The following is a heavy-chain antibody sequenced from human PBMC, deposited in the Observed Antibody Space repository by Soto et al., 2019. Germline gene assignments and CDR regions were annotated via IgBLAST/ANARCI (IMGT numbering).Heavy chain of an antibody. J-gene: IGHJ6*03. D-gene: IGHD6-13*01. CDR2: VIPLFGTA. CDR1: GDIFTRYS. V-gene: IGHV1-69*06. Sequence: SVKVSCKASGDIFTRYSFSWVREAPGQGLEWMGGVIPLFGTANYGRKFQGRVTITADKSTNTAFMDMSGLTSDDTAVYYCAGAPAGDYYLYYKFDIWGQGTAVTVSS. CDR3: AGAPAGDYYLYYKFDI.